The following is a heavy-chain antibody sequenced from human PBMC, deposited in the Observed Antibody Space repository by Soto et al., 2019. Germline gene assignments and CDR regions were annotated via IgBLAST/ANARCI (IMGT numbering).Heavy chain of an antibody. V-gene: IGHV1-69*04. J-gene: IGHJ6*02. Sequence: SVKVSCKASGGSFGNYAISWVRQAPGQGLEWVGKIIPVFGIANYAQKFQARVTITADRSTSTAYMELSSLRSEDTALYYCARMSVPGIYGEDVWGQGTTVTVSS. CDR1: GGSFGNYA. CDR2: IIPVFGIA. D-gene: IGHD3-10*01. CDR3: ARMSVPGIYGEDV.